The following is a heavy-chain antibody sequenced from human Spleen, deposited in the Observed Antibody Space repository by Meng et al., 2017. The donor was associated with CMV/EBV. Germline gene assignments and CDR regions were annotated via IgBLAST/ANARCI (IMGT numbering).Heavy chain of an antibody. CDR2: INPNNGGT. V-gene: IGHV1-2*02. CDR3: ARGRSGRAYCSKGVCGILDY. J-gene: IGHJ4*02. D-gene: IGHD2-8*01. CDR1: GYTFTGYS. Sequence: ASVKVSCKASGYTFTGYSIHWVRQAPGQGLEWMGWINPNNGGTNYAQKFQGRVTITTDESTGIAYMELSSLRSEDTAVYYCARGRSGRAYCSKGVCGILDYWGQGTLVTVSS.